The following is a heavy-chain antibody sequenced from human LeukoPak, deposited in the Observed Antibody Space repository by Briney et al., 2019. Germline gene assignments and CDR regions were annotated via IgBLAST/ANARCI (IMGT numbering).Heavy chain of an antibody. V-gene: IGHV4-59*01. CDR2: IYYSGST. CDR3: ARGPKGHFDY. Sequence: SETLSLTCTVSGGSISSSYWSWIRQPPGKGLEWIGYIYYSGSTSYNPSLKSRVPISLDTSKNQFSLKLSSVTAADTAVYYCARGPKGHFDYWGQGTLVTVSS. CDR1: GGSISSSY. J-gene: IGHJ4*02.